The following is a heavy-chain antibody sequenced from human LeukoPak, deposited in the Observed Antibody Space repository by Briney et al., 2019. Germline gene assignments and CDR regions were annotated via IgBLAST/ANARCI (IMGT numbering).Heavy chain of an antibody. D-gene: IGHD2-21*01. J-gene: IGHJ4*02. CDR3: ARRSYSRYYFDY. V-gene: IGHV3-30*04. Sequence: GGSLRLSCAASGFTFSSYTMNWVRQAPGKGLEWVAVISYDGSNKYYADSVKGRFTISRDNSKNTLYLQMNSLRAEDTAVYYCARRSYSRYYFDYWGQGTLVAVSS. CDR1: GFTFSSYT. CDR2: ISYDGSNK.